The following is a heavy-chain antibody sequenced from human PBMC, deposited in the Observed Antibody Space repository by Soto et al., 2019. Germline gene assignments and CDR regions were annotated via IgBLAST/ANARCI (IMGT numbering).Heavy chain of an antibody. CDR1: GYTFTGYY. Sequence: ASVKVSCKASGYTFTGYYMHWVRQAPGQGLEWMGWINPNSGGTNYAQKFQGWVTMTRDTSISTAYMELSRLRSDDTAVYYCARGVSGIAAYYYYYGMDVWGQGTTVTVSS. D-gene: IGHD6-13*01. CDR2: INPNSGGT. V-gene: IGHV1-2*04. CDR3: ARGVSGIAAYYYYYGMDV. J-gene: IGHJ6*02.